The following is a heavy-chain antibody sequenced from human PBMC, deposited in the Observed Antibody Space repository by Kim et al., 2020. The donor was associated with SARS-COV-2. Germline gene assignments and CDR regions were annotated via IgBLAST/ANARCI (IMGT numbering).Heavy chain of an antibody. CDR3: ARDSGSYLFSAFDI. V-gene: IGHV1-18*01. J-gene: IGHJ3*02. Sequence: AQKLQGRVTMTTDTSTSTAYMELRSLRSDDTAVYYCARDSGSYLFSAFDIWGQGTMVTVSS. D-gene: IGHD1-26*01.